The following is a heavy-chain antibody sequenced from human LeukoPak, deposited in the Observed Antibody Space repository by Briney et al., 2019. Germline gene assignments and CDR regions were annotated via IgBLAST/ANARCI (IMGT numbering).Heavy chain of an antibody. CDR3: ARVPTYGSVSYYSN. J-gene: IGHJ4*02. CDR2: INPNSGGT. V-gene: IGHV1-2*02. D-gene: IGHD3-10*01. CDR1: GYTFTGYY. Sequence: GASVKVSCKASGYTFTGYYMHWVRQAPGQGLEWMGWINPNSGGTNYAQKFQGRVTMTRDTSISTAYMELSRLRSDDTAVYYCARVPTYGSVSYYSNWGQGTMVSVSS.